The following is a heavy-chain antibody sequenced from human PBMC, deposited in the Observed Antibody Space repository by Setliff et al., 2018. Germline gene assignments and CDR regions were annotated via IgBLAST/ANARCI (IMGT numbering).Heavy chain of an antibody. CDR2: INHSGST. CDR3: ASARSSGWSLFQH. D-gene: IGHD6-19*01. CDR1: GGSFSGYY. V-gene: IGHV4-34*01. Sequence: SETLSLTCAVYGGSFSGYYWSWIRQPPGKGLEWIGEINHSGSTNYNPSLKSRVTISVDTSKNQFSLKLSSVTAADTAVYYCASARSSGWSLFQHWGQGTLVTVSS. J-gene: IGHJ1*01.